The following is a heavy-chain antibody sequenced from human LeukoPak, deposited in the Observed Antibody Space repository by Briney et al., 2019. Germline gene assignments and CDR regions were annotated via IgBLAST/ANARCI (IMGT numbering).Heavy chain of an antibody. CDR3: AKIGVATSEAFDI. J-gene: IGHJ3*02. CDR1: GFTFSSYS. Sequence: GGSLRLSCAASGFTFSSYSMNWVRQAPGKGLEWVSSISSSSSYIYYADSVKGRFTISRDNAKNSLYLQMNSLRAEDTALYYCAKIGVATSEAFDIWGQGTMVTVSS. V-gene: IGHV3-21*04. D-gene: IGHD5-12*01. CDR2: ISSSSSYI.